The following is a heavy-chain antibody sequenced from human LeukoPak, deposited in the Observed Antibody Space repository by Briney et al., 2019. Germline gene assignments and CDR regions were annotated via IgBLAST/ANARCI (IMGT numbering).Heavy chain of an antibody. J-gene: IGHJ4*02. CDR2: ISAYNGNT. D-gene: IGHD6-13*01. V-gene: IGHV1-18*01. Sequence: ASVKVSCKASGYTFTSYGISWVRQAPGQGLEWMGWISAYNGNTNYAQKLLGRVTMTTDTSTSTAYMELRSLRSDDTAVYYCASQIGIAAAGTLGYWGQGTLVTVSS. CDR3: ASQIGIAAAGTLGY. CDR1: GYTFTSYG.